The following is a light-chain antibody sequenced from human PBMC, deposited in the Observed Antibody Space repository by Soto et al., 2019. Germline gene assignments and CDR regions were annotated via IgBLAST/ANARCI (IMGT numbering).Light chain of an antibody. CDR1: QGIKND. Sequence: DIQMTQSPSSLSASVGDRVTINCRASQGIKNDLGWYQQKPGKAPKRLIYAASTLHSGVPSRFSGSGSGTEFTRTISSLQPEDLATYYCLPRNSYLLTFGGGTKVEIK. CDR3: LPRNSYLLT. J-gene: IGKJ4*01. V-gene: IGKV1-17*01. CDR2: AAS.